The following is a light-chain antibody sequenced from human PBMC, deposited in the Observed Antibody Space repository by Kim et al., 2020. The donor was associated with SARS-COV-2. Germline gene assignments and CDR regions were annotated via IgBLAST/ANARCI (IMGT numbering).Light chain of an antibody. CDR1: RSNSVSNP. J-gene: IGLJ3*02. CDR3: AAWDYSLKGWV. CDR2: NDN. Sequence: GQRVTDYCSGTRSNSVSNPVNWFQQVPGTAPKLFIYNDNQRPSGVPDRVSGSKSGTSASLAISGLQSEDEAHYFCAAWDYSLKGWVFGGGTQLTVL. V-gene: IGLV1-44*01.